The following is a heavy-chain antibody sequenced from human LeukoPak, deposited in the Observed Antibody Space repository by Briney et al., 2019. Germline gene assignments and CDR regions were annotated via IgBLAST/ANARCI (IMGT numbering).Heavy chain of an antibody. J-gene: IGHJ4*02. Sequence: PGGSLRLSCAASGFIFSSYSMNWVRQAPGKGLEWVSSISSSSSYIYYADSVKGRFTISRDNAKNSLYLQMNSLRAEDTAVYYCARDLMVRGVIITDYWGQGTLVTVSS. V-gene: IGHV3-21*01. CDR1: GFIFSSYS. D-gene: IGHD3-10*01. CDR2: ISSSSSYI. CDR3: ARDLMVRGVIITDY.